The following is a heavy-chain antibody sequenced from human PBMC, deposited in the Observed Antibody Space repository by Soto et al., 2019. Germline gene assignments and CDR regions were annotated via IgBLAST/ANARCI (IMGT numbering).Heavy chain of an antibody. CDR1: GFTFSSYG. D-gene: IGHD2-15*01. CDR2: IWYDGSNK. J-gene: IGHJ4*02. V-gene: IGHV3-33*01. Sequence: QVQLVESGGGVVQPGRSLRLSCAASGFTFSSYGMHWVRQAPGKGLEWVAVIWYDGSNKYYADSVKGRFTISRDNSKNTLYLQMNSLRAEDTAVYYCARERGLAALFDYWVQGTLVTVSS. CDR3: ARERGLAALFDY.